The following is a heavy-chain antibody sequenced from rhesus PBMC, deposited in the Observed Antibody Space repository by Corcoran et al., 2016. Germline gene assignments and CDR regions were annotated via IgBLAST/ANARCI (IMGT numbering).Heavy chain of an antibody. CDR2: IYGSGSST. CDR1: GGSISSSY. Sequence: QLQLQESGPGLVKPSETLSVTCAVSGGSISSSYWSWIRQAPGKGLEWIGYIYGSGSSTNYNPSLKSRVTLSVDTSKNQLCLKLSSVTTADTAVYYCARSWGQRVLVPDYWGQGVLVTVSS. D-gene: IGHD2-2*01. CDR3: ARSWGQRVLVPDY. V-gene: IGHV4-169*01. J-gene: IGHJ4*01.